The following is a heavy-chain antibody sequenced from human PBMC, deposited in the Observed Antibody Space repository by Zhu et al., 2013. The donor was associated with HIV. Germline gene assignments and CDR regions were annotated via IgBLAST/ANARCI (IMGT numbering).Heavy chain of an antibody. CDR3: ARDDYKARNGFDY. CDR2: ITPIFGTT. J-gene: IGHJ4*02. V-gene: IGHV1-69*12. CDR1: GGTFSTYA. Sequence: QVQLVQSGAEVKKPGSSVKVSCTASGGTFSTYAINWVRQAPGQGLEWMGGITPIFGTTKYAQKFQGRVTITADDSTSTAYMELNTLKSEDTAVYYCARDDYKARNGFDYWGRGTLVTVSS. D-gene: IGHD4-4*01.